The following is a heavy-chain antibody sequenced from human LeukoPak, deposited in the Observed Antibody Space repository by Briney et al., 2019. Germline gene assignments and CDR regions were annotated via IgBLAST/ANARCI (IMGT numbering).Heavy chain of an antibody. J-gene: IGHJ6*03. CDR3: ARTPITMVRGVISSIVDHYYYYYMDV. D-gene: IGHD3-10*01. V-gene: IGHV1-2*02. CDR1: GYTFTGYY. Sequence: GASVKVSCKASGYTFTGYYMHWVRQAPGQGLEWMGWINPNSGGTNYAQKFQGRVTMTRDTSISTAYMELSRLRSDDTAVYYCARTPITMVRGVISSIVDHYYYYYMDVWGKGTTVTISS. CDR2: INPNSGGT.